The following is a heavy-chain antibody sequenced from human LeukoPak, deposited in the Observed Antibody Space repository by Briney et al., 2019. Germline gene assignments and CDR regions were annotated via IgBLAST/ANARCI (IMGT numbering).Heavy chain of an antibody. V-gene: IGHV3-23*01. CDR3: AKVGPGRIAARGWFLY. Sequence: GGSLRLSCAASGFTFSSYAMSWVRQAPGKGLEWVSAISGSGGSTYYADSVKGRFTISRDNSKNTLYLQMNSLRAEDTAVYYCAKVGPGRIAARGWFLYWGQGTLVTVSS. CDR2: ISGSGGST. D-gene: IGHD6-6*01. CDR1: GFTFSSYA. J-gene: IGHJ4*02.